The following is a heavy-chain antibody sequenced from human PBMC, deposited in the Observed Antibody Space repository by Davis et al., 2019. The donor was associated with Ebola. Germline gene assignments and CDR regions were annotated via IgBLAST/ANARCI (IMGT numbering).Heavy chain of an antibody. CDR3: AKDNRNIWSEV. D-gene: IGHD2/OR15-2a*01. CDR2: YGTSADT. Sequence: GGSLRLSCSASGFIFSTYVMSWVRQAPGKGLEWVSAYGTSADTYYADSVKGRFTISRDNSKNTLYRQMNGLRVEDTAIYYCAKDNRNIWSEVWGQGTMVTVSS. V-gene: IGHV3-23*01. J-gene: IGHJ3*01. CDR1: GFIFSTYV.